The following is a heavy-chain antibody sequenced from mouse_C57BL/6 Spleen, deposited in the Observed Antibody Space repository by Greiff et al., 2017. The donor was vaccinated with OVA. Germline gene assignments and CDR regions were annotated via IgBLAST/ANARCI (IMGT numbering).Heavy chain of an antibody. CDR2: IYPGDGDT. Sequence: QVQLKESGAELVKPGASVKISCKASGYAFSSYWMNWVKQRPGKGLEWIGQIYPGDGDTNYNGKFKGKATLTADKSSSTAYMQLSSLTSEDSAVYFCAREDGYYVRAYWGQGTLVTVSA. J-gene: IGHJ3*01. V-gene: IGHV1-80*01. CDR1: GYAFSSYW. D-gene: IGHD2-3*01. CDR3: AREDGYYVRAY.